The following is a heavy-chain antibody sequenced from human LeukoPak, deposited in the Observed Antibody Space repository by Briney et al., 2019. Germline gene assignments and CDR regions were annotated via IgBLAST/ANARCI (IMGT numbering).Heavy chain of an antibody. V-gene: IGHV1-2*02. Sequence: ASVKVSCKASGYTFTGYYMHWVRQAPGQELEWMGWINPNSGGTNYAQKFQGRVTMTRDTSISTAYMELSRLRSDDTAVYYCARDGHTAARPFDYWGQGTLVTVSS. CDR2: INPNSGGT. CDR3: ARDGHTAARPFDY. J-gene: IGHJ4*02. D-gene: IGHD6-6*01. CDR1: GYTFTGYY.